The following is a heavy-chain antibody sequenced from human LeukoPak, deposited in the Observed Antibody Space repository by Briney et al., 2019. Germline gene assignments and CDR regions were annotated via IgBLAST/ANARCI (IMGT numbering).Heavy chain of an antibody. J-gene: IGHJ6*02. CDR1: GGSISSYY. CDR3: ARDLRMVRGIGDGMDV. D-gene: IGHD3-10*01. CDR2: IYYSGST. Sequence: SETLSLTCTVSGGSISSYYWSWIRQPPRKGLEWIGYIYYSGSTNYNPSLKSRVTISVDTSKNQFSLKLSSVTAADTAVYYCARDLRMVRGIGDGMDVWGQGTTVTVSS. V-gene: IGHV4-59*01.